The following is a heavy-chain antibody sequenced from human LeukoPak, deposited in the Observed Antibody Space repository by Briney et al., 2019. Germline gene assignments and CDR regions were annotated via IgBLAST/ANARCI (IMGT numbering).Heavy chain of an antibody. CDR1: GFTFDDYA. D-gene: IGHD2-2*01. CDR2: ISWNSGSI. J-gene: IGHJ4*02. V-gene: IGHV3-9*01. CDR3: AKASVVVPPFFDY. Sequence: GGSLRLSCAASGFTFDDYAMHWVRQAPGKGPGWVSGISWNSGSIGYADSVKGRFTISRDNAKNSLYLQMNSLRAEDTALYYCAKASVVVPPFFDYWGQGTLVTVSS.